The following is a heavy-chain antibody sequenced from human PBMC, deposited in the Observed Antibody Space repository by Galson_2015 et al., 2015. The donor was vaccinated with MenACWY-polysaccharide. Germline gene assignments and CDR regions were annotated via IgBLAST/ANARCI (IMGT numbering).Heavy chain of an antibody. Sequence: SLRLSCAASGFTFGSYAMGWARQAPGKGLEWVSSIGGSGLTTFYAESVKGRFTISGDNAQNILSLQMNSLRADDTARYFCAKVTEMASARRPFDVWGQGTMVTVSS. CDR1: GFTFGSYA. V-gene: IGHV3-23*01. CDR2: IGGSGLTT. CDR3: AKVTEMASARRPFDV. J-gene: IGHJ3*01. D-gene: IGHD5-24*01.